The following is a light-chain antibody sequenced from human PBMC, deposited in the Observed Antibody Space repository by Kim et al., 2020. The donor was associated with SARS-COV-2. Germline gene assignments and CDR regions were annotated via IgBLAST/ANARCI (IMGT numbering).Light chain of an antibody. Sequence: SELTQDPAVSVALGQTVGITCQGDSLRSYYASWYQQKPGQAPVLVIYGKNNRPSGIPDRFSGSSSGNTASLTITGAQAEDEADYYCNSRDSSGNHLLYVFGTGTKVTVL. V-gene: IGLV3-19*01. CDR3: NSRDSSGNHLLYV. J-gene: IGLJ1*01. CDR1: SLRSYY. CDR2: GKN.